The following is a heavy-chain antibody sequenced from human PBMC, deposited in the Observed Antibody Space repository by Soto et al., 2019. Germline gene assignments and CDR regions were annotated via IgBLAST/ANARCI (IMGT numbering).Heavy chain of an antibody. CDR1: GFTFSSYS. CDR2: ISSSSSTI. Sequence: GGSLRLSCAASGFTFSSYSMNWVRQAPGKRLEWVSYISSSSSTIYYADSVKGRFTISRDNAKNSLYLQMNSLRAEDTAVYYCATSLDVWGQGTTVTVSS. CDR3: ATSLDV. J-gene: IGHJ6*02. V-gene: IGHV3-48*01.